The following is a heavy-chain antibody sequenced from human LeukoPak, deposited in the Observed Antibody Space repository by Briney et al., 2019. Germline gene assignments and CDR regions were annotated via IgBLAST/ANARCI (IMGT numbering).Heavy chain of an antibody. V-gene: IGHV3-7*01. CDR2: IKQDGSEK. J-gene: IGHJ6*03. CDR1: GFTFSSYW. D-gene: IGHD4-11*01. CDR3: ARENYSNFYYYYYYMDV. Sequence: GGSLRLSCAASGFTFSSYWMSWVRQAPGKGLEWVANIKQDGSEKYYVDSVKGRFTISRDNAKNSLHLQMNSLRAEDTAVYYCARENYSNFYYYYYYMDVWGKGTTVTVSS.